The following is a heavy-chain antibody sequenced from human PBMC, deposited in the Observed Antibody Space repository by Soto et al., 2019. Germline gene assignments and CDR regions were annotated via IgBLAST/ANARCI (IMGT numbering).Heavy chain of an antibody. CDR2: IYHYGNT. CDR3: ARRVSASAGSRFDP. CDR1: GGSLRSGGDS. J-gene: IGHJ5*02. Sequence: SETLSLTCAVSGGSLRSGGDSWIWIRQPPGKDLEWIGYIYHYGNTYYNPSLKSRVTISVDRSKNQFSLQLSSVTAADTAVYYCARRVSASAGSRFDPWGQGTPVPVSS. D-gene: IGHD2-21*01. V-gene: IGHV4-30-2*01.